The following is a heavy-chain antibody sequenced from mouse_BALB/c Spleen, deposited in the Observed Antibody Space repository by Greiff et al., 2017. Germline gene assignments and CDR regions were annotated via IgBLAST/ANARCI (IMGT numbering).Heavy chain of an antibody. J-gene: IGHJ4*01. CDR1: GFSLSTSGMG. CDR2: IYWDDDK. CDR3: ARSRYYYGSDYAMDY. D-gene: IGHD1-1*01. V-gene: IGHV8-12*01. Sequence: QVTLKVSGPGILQPSQTLSLTCSFSGFSLSTSGMGVSWIRQPSGKGLEWLAHIYWDDDKRYNPSLKSRLTISKDTSSNQVFLKITSVDTADTATYYCARSRYYYGSDYAMDYWGQGTSVTVSS.